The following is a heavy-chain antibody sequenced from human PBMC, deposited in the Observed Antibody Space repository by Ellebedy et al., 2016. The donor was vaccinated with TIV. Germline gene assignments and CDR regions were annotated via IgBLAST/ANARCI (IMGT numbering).Heavy chain of an antibody. CDR2: INQHESEK. D-gene: IGHD3-22*01. CDR1: GFTFSRYW. J-gene: IGHJ6*02. Sequence: PGGSLRLSCAASGFTFSRYWMSWVRQAPGKGLEWVANINQHESEKNYVDSVRGRFTISRDNAKNSLYLQMNSLRAEDTAVYYCAKGWAGNYNGNSGPRYMDVWGQGTTVTVSS. V-gene: IGHV3-7*01. CDR3: AKGWAGNYNGNSGPRYMDV.